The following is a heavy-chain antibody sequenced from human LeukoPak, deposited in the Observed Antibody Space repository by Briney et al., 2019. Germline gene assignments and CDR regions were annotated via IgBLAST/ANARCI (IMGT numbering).Heavy chain of an antibody. CDR2: INHSGST. D-gene: IGHD3-16*02. CDR3: ARDENGYVWGSFRA. J-gene: IGHJ5*02. CDR1: GGSFSGYY. V-gene: IGHV4-34*01. Sequence: ASETLSLTCAVYGGSFSGYYWSWIRQPPGKGLEWIGEINHSGSTNYNPSLESRVTMSLDTSKNQFSLKLSSVTAADTAVYYCARDENGYVWGSFRAWGQGTLVTVSS.